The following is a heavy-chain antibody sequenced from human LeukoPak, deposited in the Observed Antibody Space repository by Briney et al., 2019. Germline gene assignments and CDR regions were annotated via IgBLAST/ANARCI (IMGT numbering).Heavy chain of an antibody. Sequence: SETPSLTCTVSGYSISSGYYWGWIRQPPGKGLEWIGSIYHSGSTYYNPSLKSRVTISVDTSKNQFSLKLSSVTAADTAVYYCARAAVPAALNWFDPWGQGTLVTVSS. CDR1: GYSISSGYY. CDR2: IYHSGST. J-gene: IGHJ5*02. CDR3: ARAAVPAALNWFDP. D-gene: IGHD2-2*01. V-gene: IGHV4-38-2*02.